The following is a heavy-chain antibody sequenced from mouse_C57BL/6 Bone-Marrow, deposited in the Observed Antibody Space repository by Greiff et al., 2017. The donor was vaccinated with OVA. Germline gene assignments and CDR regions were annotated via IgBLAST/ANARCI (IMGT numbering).Heavy chain of an antibody. CDR3: AIFTTVGGFAY. CDR2: IYPGSGNT. CDR1: GYTFTDYY. V-gene: IGHV1-76*01. D-gene: IGHD1-1*01. J-gene: IGHJ3*01. Sequence: QVQLQQSGAELVRPGASVKLSCKASGYTFTDYYINWVKQRPGQGLEWIARIYPGSGNTYYNEKFKGKATLTAEKSSSTAYMQLSSLTSEDSAVYYCAIFTTVGGFAYWGQGTLVTVSA.